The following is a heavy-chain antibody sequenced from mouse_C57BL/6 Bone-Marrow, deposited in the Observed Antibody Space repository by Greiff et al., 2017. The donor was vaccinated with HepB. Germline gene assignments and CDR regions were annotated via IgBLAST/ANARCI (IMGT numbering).Heavy chain of an antibody. V-gene: IGHV2-4*01. CDR2: IWSGGST. J-gene: IGHJ1*03. CDR3: AKSYYGSSYGYFDG. D-gene: IGHD1-1*01. Sequence: VQLVESGPGLVQPSPSLSITCTVSGFSLTSYGVHWVRQPPGKGLEWLGAIWSGGSTDYNAAFISSLSISKDNSKSHVVFKMNSLQADDTAIYYCAKSYYGSSYGYFDGWGTGTTVTVSS. CDR1: GFSLTSYG.